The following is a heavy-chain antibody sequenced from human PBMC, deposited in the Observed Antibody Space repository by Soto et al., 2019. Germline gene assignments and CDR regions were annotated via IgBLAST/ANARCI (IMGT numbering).Heavy chain of an antibody. Sequence: PSETLSLTCTVSGGSISSYYWSWIRQPPGKGLEWIGYIYYSGSTNYNPSLKSRVTISVDTSKNQFSLKLSSVTAADTAVYYCARTYYDILTGYSAQYYFDYWGQGTLVTVS. D-gene: IGHD3-9*01. CDR3: ARTYYDILTGYSAQYYFDY. V-gene: IGHV4-59*08. CDR2: IYYSGST. CDR1: GGSISSYY. J-gene: IGHJ4*02.